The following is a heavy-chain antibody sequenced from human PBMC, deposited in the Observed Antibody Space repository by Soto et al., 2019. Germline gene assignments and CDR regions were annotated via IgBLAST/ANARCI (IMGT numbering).Heavy chain of an antibody. CDR2: INPNSGGT. J-gene: IGHJ4*02. D-gene: IGHD3-22*01. Sequence: ASVKVSCKASGYTFSGYYMHWVRQAPGQGLEWMGWINPNSGGTNYAQKFQGWVTMTRDTSISTAYMELSRLRSDDTAVYYCARAHYEPSYYFDYWGQGTLVTVSS. CDR1: GYTFSGYY. CDR3: ARAHYEPSYYFDY. V-gene: IGHV1-2*04.